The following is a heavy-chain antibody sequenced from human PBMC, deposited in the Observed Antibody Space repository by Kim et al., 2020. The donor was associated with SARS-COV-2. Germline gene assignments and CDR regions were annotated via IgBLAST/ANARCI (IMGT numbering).Heavy chain of an antibody. V-gene: IGHV3-48*03. D-gene: IGHD3-3*01. CDR1: GFTFSSYE. J-gene: IGHJ6*02. Sequence: GGSLRLSCAASGFTFSSYEMNWVRQAPGKGLEWVSYISSSGSTIYYVDSVKGRFTISRDNAKNSLYLQMNSLSAEDTAVYYCARTRRITIFGVVIKQISRDSDDCYYSGMDVGGHGATVTASS. CDR2: ISSSGSTI. CDR3: ARTRRITIFGVVIKQISRDSDDCYYSGMDV.